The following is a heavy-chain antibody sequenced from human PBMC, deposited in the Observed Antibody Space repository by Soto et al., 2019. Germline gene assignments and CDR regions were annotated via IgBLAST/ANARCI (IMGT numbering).Heavy chain of an antibody. CDR2: ISYDGSNK. CDR3: ARSPPFVRLLLPHLAGLWDY. Sequence: QVQLVESGGGVVQPGRSLRLSCAASGFTFSSYAMHWVRQAPGKGLEWVAVISYDGSNKYYADSVKGRFTISRDNSKTTLYLQMTSLRAEDTAVYYCARSPPFVRLLLPHLAGLWDYWGQGTLVTVSS. CDR1: GFTFSSYA. D-gene: IGHD3-22*01. J-gene: IGHJ4*02. V-gene: IGHV3-30-3*01.